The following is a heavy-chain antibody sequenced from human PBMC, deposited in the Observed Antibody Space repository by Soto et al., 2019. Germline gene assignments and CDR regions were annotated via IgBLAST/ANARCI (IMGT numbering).Heavy chain of an antibody. D-gene: IGHD1-20*01. CDR2: IIPIFGTA. V-gene: IGHV1-69*06. Sequence: SVKVSCKASGGTFSSYAISWVRQAPGQGLEWMGGIIPIFGTANYAQKFQGRVTITADKSTSTAYMELSSLRPEDTAVYYCARVYNWNNNWFDPWGQGTLVTVSS. CDR1: GGTFSSYA. J-gene: IGHJ5*02. CDR3: ARVYNWNNNWFDP.